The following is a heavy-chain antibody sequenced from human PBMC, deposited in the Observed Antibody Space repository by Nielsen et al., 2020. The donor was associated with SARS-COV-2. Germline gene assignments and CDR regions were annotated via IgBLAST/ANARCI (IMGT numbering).Heavy chain of an antibody. V-gene: IGHV5-51*01. Sequence: KVSCKGSGYKFATYWIAWVRQTPGKGLEWMGIIYPDDSDTRYSPSFQGQVTISADKSISTTYLQWNSLKASDSAMYYCARGGGYNYGILDYWGQGTLVTVSS. J-gene: IGHJ4*02. D-gene: IGHD5-18*01. CDR2: IYPDDSDT. CDR1: GYKFATYW. CDR3: ARGGGYNYGILDY.